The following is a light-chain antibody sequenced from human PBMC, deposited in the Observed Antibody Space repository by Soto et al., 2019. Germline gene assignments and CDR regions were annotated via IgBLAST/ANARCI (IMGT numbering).Light chain of an antibody. J-gene: IGKJ4*01. V-gene: IGKV3-11*01. CDR3: QQHSNWPLT. CDR1: QSVSSY. Sequence: EIVLTQSPATLSLSPGKGATISCRASQSVSSYLAWYQQKPGQAPRLLMYDASNRATGIPARFSGSGSGTDFTLTISSLEPEDFAVYYCQQHSNWPLTFGGGTKVEIK. CDR2: DAS.